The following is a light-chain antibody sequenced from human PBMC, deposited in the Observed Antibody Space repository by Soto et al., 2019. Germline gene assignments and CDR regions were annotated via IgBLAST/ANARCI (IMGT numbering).Light chain of an antibody. J-gene: IGLJ2*01. V-gene: IGLV2-14*01. CDR3: SSYTSSSTLAVV. CDR1: SSDVGSYNY. Sequence: QSVLTQPASVSGSPGQSITISCTGTSSDVGSYNYVSWYQQHPGKAPKVMIYEVSNRPSGVSNRFSGSKSGNTASLTISGLQAEDEGDYYCSSYTSSSTLAVVFGGGTQLTVL. CDR2: EVS.